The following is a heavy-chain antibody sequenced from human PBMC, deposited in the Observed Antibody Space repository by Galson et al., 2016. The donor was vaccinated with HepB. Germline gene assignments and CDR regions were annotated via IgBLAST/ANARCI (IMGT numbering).Heavy chain of an antibody. V-gene: IGHV3-23*01. CDR1: GFRFSSYA. D-gene: IGHD2-15*01. CDR3: APEDPDIVLVVAANGMGV. J-gene: IGHJ6*02. Sequence: SLRLSCAASGFRFSSYAMSWVRQAPGKGLEWVSAISGTSGVTYYADSVRGRFTISRDNSKNTLYLQMNSLRAEDTAIYYCAPEDPDIVLVVAANGMGVRGLGTSVTVSS. CDR2: ISGTSGVT.